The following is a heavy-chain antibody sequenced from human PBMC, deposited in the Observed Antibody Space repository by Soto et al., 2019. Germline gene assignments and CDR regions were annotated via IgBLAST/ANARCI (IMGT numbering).Heavy chain of an antibody. CDR3: ARNFWSGYYYYYYYMDV. CDR1: GFTVSSNY. Sequence: GGSLRLSCAASGFTVSSNYMSWVRQAPGKGLEWVSVIYSGGSTYYADSVKGRFTISRDNSKNTLYLQMNSLRAEDTAVYYCARNFWSGYYYYYYYMDVWGKGTTSPSP. CDR2: IYSGGST. D-gene: IGHD3-3*01. J-gene: IGHJ6*03. V-gene: IGHV3-66*01.